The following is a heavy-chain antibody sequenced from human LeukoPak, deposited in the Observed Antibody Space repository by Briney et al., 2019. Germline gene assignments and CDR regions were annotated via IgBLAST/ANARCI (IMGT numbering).Heavy chain of an antibody. CDR2: FDPEDGET. V-gene: IGHV1-24*01. Sequence: PAASVKVSCKVSGYTLTELSMHWVRQAPGKGLEWMGGFDPEDGETIYAQKFQGRVTMTEDTSTDTACMELSSLRSEDTAVYYCATGVVRGVIIYFDYWGQGTLVTVSS. CDR1: GYTLTELS. D-gene: IGHD3-10*01. CDR3: ATGVVRGVIIYFDY. J-gene: IGHJ4*02.